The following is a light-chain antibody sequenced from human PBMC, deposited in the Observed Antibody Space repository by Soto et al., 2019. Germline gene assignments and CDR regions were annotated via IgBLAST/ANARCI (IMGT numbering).Light chain of an antibody. CDR3: QQYGSSPWT. CDR2: GAS. Sequence: ETVLTQSPGTMSLPPGESATLSCRTSQTTSGKYLAWYQQRPGLARRLLVYGASRRATGIPDRFRGSGSGTEFTITISGLEPEDFAVYYCQQYGSSPWTFGQGTKVDIK. J-gene: IGKJ1*01. CDR1: QTTSGKY. V-gene: IGKV3-20*01.